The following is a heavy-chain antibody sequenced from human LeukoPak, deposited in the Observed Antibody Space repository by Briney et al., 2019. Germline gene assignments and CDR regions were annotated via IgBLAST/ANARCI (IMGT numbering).Heavy chain of an antibody. CDR1: GGSISSYD. Sequence: PSETLSLTCTVSGGSISSYDGRWIRQPPGKGLEWIGYIYYSGSTKYNPSLKSRVTISVDTSKHQFSLKLRFVTAADTAVYYCARPTSPRDALWFDPWGQGTLVTVSS. J-gene: IGHJ5*02. CDR3: ARPTSPRDALWFDP. V-gene: IGHV4-59*08. D-gene: IGHD5-24*01. CDR2: IYYSGST.